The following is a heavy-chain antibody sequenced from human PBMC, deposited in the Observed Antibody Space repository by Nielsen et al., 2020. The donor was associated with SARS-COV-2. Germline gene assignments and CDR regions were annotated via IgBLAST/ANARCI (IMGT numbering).Heavy chain of an antibody. D-gene: IGHD5-24*01. V-gene: IGHV3-13*01. J-gene: IGHJ6*02. CDR3: ARDTINDGLDV. Sequence: GGSLRLSCAASGFTLSSYDMHWVRQATGKGLEWVSAIGTAGDTYYPGSVKGRFTISRENAKNSLYLQMNSLRAGDTAVYYCARDTINDGLDVWGQGTTVTVSS. CDR2: IGTAGDT. CDR1: GFTLSSYD.